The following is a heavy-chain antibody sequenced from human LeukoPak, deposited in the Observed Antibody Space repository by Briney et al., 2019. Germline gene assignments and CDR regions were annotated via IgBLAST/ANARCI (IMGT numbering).Heavy chain of an antibody. D-gene: IGHD1-26*01. V-gene: IGHV3-48*01. CDR1: GFTFSSYS. Sequence: PGGSLRLSCAASGFTFSSYSMNWVRQAPGKGLEWVSYISSSSSTIYYADSVKGRFTISRDNSKNTLYLQMNSLRAEDTAVYYCARASGSYVPHDAFDIWGQGTMVTVSS. CDR2: ISSSSSTI. J-gene: IGHJ3*02. CDR3: ARASGSYVPHDAFDI.